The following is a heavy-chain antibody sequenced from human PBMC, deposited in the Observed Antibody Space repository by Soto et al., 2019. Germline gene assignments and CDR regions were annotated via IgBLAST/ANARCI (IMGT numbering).Heavy chain of an antibody. J-gene: IGHJ4*02. CDR3: ARDLYRALASSGGGSDD. CDR1: GFTFSSYS. CDR2: ISSSSSTI. D-gene: IGHD6-19*01. Sequence: GGSLRLSCAASGFTFSSYSMNWVRQAPGKGLVWVSYISSSSSTIYYADSVKGRFTISRDNAKNSLYLQMNSLRDEDTAVYYCARDLYRALASSGGGSDDWGQGTLVTVSS. V-gene: IGHV3-48*02.